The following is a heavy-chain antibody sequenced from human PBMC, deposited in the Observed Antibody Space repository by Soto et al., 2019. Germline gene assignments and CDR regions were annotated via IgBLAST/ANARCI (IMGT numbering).Heavy chain of an antibody. J-gene: IGHJ6*04. Sequence: SLTCTMSNGSLSSNYWSWIRQSPGKGLEWIGNIYYSGSTNYNPSLKSRVTMSVDTSKNQFSLKLSSVTAADTAVYYCARDLYDFWSGYYYYYGMEVWGKGTKVTVSS. CDR2: IYYSGST. CDR3: ARDLYDFWSGYYYYYGMEV. CDR1: NGSLSSNY. D-gene: IGHD3-3*01. V-gene: IGHV4-59*08.